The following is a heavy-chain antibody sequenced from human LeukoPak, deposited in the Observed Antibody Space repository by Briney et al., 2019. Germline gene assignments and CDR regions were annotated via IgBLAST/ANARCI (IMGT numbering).Heavy chain of an antibody. J-gene: IGHJ4*02. V-gene: IGHV4-59*01. Sequence: SETLSLTCTVSGGSINNYYCSWIRQPPGKGLEWIGQIYYSGSTNYNPSLKSRVTISVDTSNNQFSLKLSSVTAADTAVYYCARGSGWLPNNWGQGVLVTVSS. CDR2: IYYSGST. CDR1: GGSINNYY. D-gene: IGHD5-12*01. CDR3: ARGSGWLPNN.